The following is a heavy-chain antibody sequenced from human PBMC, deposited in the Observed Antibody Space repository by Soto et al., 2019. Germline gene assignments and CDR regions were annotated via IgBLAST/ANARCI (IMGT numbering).Heavy chain of an antibody. J-gene: IGHJ6*02. Sequence: QVQLRESGPGLVKPSETLSVTCTVSGDSISDYYWSWIRQPAGKGLEWIGRFYSGSTKSNPSLKSRVSMSADTSKNQFSLRLRSVTAADTAIYFCARMYNSGFYRPEGDYYFYGMDVWGQGTTVTVSS. CDR2: FYSGST. CDR1: GDSISDYY. V-gene: IGHV4-4*07. D-gene: IGHD6-19*01. CDR3: ARMYNSGFYRPEGDYYFYGMDV.